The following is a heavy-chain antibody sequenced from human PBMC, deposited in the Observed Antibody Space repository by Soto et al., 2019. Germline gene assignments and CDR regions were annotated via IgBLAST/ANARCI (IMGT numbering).Heavy chain of an antibody. Sequence: QVQLVQSGAEVKKPGSSVKVSCKASGGTFSSYSISWVRQAPGQGLEWMGGTIPIFGTTNYAQKLQGRVTITADESTSTAYLELSSLRSEDTAVYYCASCLVTSYFYYYGMDVWGQGTTVTVSS. CDR2: TIPIFGTT. J-gene: IGHJ6*02. V-gene: IGHV1-69*12. CDR1: GGTFSSYS. D-gene: IGHD2-21*02. CDR3: ASCLVTSYFYYYGMDV.